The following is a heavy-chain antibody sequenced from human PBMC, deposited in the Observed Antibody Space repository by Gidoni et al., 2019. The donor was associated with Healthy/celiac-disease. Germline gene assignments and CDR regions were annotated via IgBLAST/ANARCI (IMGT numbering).Heavy chain of an antibody. Sequence: QVQLQESGPGLVTPSGTLSLTCAVSCGSISTSNWWSWVRQPPGKGLEWIGEIYHSWSTNYNQSLKSRVTISVDKSKNQFSLKLSSVTAADTAVYYCARDRWELRYYYYGMDVWGQGTTVTVSS. J-gene: IGHJ6*02. D-gene: IGHD1-26*01. CDR2: IYHSWST. CDR3: ARDRWELRYYYYGMDV. V-gene: IGHV4-4*02. CDR1: CGSISTSNW.